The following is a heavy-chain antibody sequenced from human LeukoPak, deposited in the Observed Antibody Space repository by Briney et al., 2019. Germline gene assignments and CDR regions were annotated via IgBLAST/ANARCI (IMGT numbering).Heavy chain of an antibody. CDR2: IYSGGST. V-gene: IGHV3-66*02. D-gene: IGHD3-22*01. CDR1: GFTVSSNY. J-gene: IGHJ4*02. Sequence: GGSLRLSCAASGFTVSSNYMSWVRQAPGKGLEWVSVIYSGGSTYYADSVKGRFTISRDNSKNTLHLQMNSLRAEDTAVYYCARAAHSSGYYWDYFDYWGQGTLVTVSP. CDR3: ARAAHSSGYYWDYFDY.